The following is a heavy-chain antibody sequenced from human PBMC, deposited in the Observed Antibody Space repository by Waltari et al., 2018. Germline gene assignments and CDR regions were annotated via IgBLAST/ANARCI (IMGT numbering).Heavy chain of an antibody. Sequence: QVQLQESGPGLVTPSETLSLTCAVSGYSISSGYYWGWIRQPPGKGLEWIGSIYHSGSTYYNPSLKSRVTISVDTSKNQFSLKLSSVTAADTAVYYCARWVGYGDLYFFDSWGQGTLVTVSS. CDR3: ARWVGYGDLYFFDS. CDR2: IYHSGST. D-gene: IGHD4-17*01. CDR1: GYSISSGYY. V-gene: IGHV4-38-2*01. J-gene: IGHJ4*02.